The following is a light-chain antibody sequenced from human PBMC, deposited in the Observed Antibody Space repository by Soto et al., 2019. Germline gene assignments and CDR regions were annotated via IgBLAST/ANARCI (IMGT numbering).Light chain of an antibody. CDR2: EGT. V-gene: IGLV2-23*01. CDR3: CSYALL. J-gene: IGLJ1*01. Sequence: QSVLTQPASVSGSPGQSITISCTGTNSDVGTHNLVSWYQQYPGKAPKLIIYEGTKRPSGVSNRFSGSKSGNTASLTISGLQAEDEADYYCCSYALLFGTGTKLTVL. CDR1: NSDVGTHNL.